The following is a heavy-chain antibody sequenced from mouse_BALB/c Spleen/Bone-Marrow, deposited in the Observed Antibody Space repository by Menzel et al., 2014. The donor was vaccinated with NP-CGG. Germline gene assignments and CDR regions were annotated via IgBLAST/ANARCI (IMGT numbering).Heavy chain of an antibody. V-gene: IGHV1-7*01. J-gene: IGHJ4*01. Sequence: QVQLKQSGAELAKPGASVKMSCKASGYTFTSYWMHWVKQRPGQGLEWIGYINPSTGYTEYNQKCKDKATLTADKSSSTAYMQRSSLTSEDSAVYYWARPENYDAMDYWGQGTSVTVSS. CDR1: GYTFTSYW. CDR2: INPSTGYT. CDR3: ARPENYDAMDY.